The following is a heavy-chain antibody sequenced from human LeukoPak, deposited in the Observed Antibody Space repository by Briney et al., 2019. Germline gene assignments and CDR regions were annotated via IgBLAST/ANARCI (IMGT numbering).Heavy chain of an antibody. Sequence: SETLSLTCAVSGGSFSNSNYYWAWIRQPPGKGLEWVGSFYYDGSIYSNPSLTGRVTISVDTSKNHFSLKVTSVIAADTAMHYCVRRAHVGVPAAWGQGTLVVVSS. CDR3: VRRAHVGVPAA. D-gene: IGHD1-26*01. CDR2: FYYDGSI. CDR1: GGSFSNSNYY. J-gene: IGHJ5*02. V-gene: IGHV4-39*02.